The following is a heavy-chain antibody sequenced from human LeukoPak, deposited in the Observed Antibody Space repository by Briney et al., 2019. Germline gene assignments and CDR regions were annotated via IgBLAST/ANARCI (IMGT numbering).Heavy chain of an antibody. J-gene: IGHJ6*02. CDR3: ALLVVTVGTPYYYYGVDV. CDR2: INPNSGGT. CDR1: GYTFTYYY. D-gene: IGHD3-22*01. Sequence: GASVTVSFKASGYTFTYYYMHWVRQAPGQGLEWMGWINPNSGGTNYAPRVQGRVTMTRDTSISTAYMDLSRLRSDDTAVYYCALLVVTVGTPYYYYGVDVWGQGTTVTVSS. V-gene: IGHV1-2*02.